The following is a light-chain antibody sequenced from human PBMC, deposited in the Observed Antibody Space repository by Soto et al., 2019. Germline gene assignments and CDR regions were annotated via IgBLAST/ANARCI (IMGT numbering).Light chain of an antibody. CDR2: GAS. J-gene: IGKJ1*01. V-gene: IGKV3-11*01. Sequence: EIVLTQSPATLSVSLGDSATLSCRASQSVSLSLAWYQMRPGQPPRLLIYGASTRATDIPARFSGSGSGTDFTLTISSLEPEDFAVYYCQQRSNWPWTFGQGTKVDIK. CDR1: QSVSLS. CDR3: QQRSNWPWT.